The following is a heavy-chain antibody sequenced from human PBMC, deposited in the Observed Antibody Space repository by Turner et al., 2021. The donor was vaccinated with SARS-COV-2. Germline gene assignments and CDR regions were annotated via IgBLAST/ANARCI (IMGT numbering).Heavy chain of an antibody. V-gene: IGHV1-2*02. Sequence: QVQLVQSGTEVRKPGASVKVPCRASGYMFNGHYIHWVRQAHGQGLEWMGWINPNTGATNYAQKSQGRVTLTRDTSIRTVYMELTRLRADDTAVYYCAKDSGAVDGSFDFWGQGSLVAVSS. CDR3: AKDSGAVDGSFDF. J-gene: IGHJ4*02. CDR2: INPNTGAT. CDR1: GYMFNGHY. D-gene: IGHD3-10*01.